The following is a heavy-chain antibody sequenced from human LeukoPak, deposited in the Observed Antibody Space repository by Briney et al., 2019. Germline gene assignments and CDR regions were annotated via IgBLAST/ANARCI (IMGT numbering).Heavy chain of an antibody. J-gene: IGHJ4*02. D-gene: IGHD2-2*01. V-gene: IGHV1-2*02. CDR3: ARGGGPRYCSSTSCYLR. CDR1: GYTFTSYG. Sequence: ASVKVSCKASGYTFTSYGISWVRQAPGQGLEWMGWINPNSGGTNYAQKFQGRVTTTRDTSISTAYMELSRLRSDDTAVYYCARGGGPRYCSSTSCYLRWGQGTLVTVSS. CDR2: INPNSGGT.